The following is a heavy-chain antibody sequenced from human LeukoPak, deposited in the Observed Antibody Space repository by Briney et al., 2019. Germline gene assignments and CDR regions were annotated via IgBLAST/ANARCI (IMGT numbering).Heavy chain of an antibody. J-gene: IGHJ4*02. CDR1: AFTFSTYG. Sequence: GGSLRLSCAASAFTFSTYGMHWVRQAPGKGLEWVAFIRYDGSNKYYADSVKGRFTISRDNAKNSLYLQMNSLRAEDTAVYYCARGPMRGSSSWGQGTLVTVSS. CDR3: ARGPMRGSSS. D-gene: IGHD6-6*01. CDR2: IRYDGSNK. V-gene: IGHV3-30*02.